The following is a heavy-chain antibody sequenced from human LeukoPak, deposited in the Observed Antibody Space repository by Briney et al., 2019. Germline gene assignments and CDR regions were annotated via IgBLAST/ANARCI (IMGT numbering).Heavy chain of an antibody. V-gene: IGHV1-8*01. CDR1: EYPFTSYD. CDR2: MTPNSEKR. J-gene: IGHJ4*02. D-gene: IGHD6-19*01. Sequence: GASVKVSCKTSEYPFTSYDIHWVRQAAGHGLEWMSWMTPNSEKRAYAQKFQGRVTMTTNTSIDTAYMELSSLTFDDTAIYYCARGRGWGILDSWGQGHLVTVSS. CDR3: ARGRGWGILDS.